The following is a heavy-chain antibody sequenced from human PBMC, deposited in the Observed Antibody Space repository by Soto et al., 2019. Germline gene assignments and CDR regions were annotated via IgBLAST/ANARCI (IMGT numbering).Heavy chain of an antibody. D-gene: IGHD2-2*02. CDR2: INPLKGDT. Sequence: QAQLVQSGGEMKKPGASVKVSCKASGYTFSTYGITWVRQAPGQGLDWMGWINPLKGDTKSAANFQDRVTMTTDTSTRKADMELRSLSSDDTAVYSCARVKVPAAIFGGFDLWGQGTLVTVSS. V-gene: IGHV1-18*01. CDR1: GYTFSTYG. CDR3: ARVKVPAAIFGGFDL. J-gene: IGHJ3*01.